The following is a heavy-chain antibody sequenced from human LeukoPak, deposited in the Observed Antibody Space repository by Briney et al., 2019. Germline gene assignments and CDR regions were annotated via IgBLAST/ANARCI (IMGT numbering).Heavy chain of an antibody. CDR2: IYYSGTT. J-gene: IGHJ4*02. D-gene: IGHD4-17*01. Sequence: SEILSLTCTVSGGSLSSTNYYWGWIRQPPGKGLEWIGTIYYSGTTYYNPSLQSRVTISVDTSKNQFSLKLSSVTAADTAVYYCARVGKFVGVTTVYYFDYWGQGTLVTVSS. CDR3: ARVGKFVGVTTVYYFDY. CDR1: GGSLSSTNYY. V-gene: IGHV4-39*02.